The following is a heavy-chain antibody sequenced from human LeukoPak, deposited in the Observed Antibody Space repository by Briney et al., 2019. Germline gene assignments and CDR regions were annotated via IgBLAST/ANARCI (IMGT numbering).Heavy chain of an antibody. CDR2: IKQDGSEK. V-gene: IGHV3-7*01. Sequence: GGSLRLSCSASGFTFSSFWMSWVRQAPGKGLEWVANIKQDGSEKYYVDSVKGRFTICRDNAKNSLYLQMNSLRAEDTAVYYCAREIAVPSMRRGYYDYYGMDVWGQGTTVTVSS. D-gene: IGHD6-19*01. CDR3: AREIAVPSMRRGYYDYYGMDV. CDR1: GFTFSSFW. J-gene: IGHJ6*02.